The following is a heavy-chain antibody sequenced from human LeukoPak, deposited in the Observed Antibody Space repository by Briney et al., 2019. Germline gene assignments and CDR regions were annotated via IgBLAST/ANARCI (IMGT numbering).Heavy chain of an antibody. V-gene: IGHV1-2*02. CDR1: GYSFTGHY. D-gene: IGHD6-19*01. J-gene: IGHJ3*02. CDR2: MNPNSGGT. Sequence: ASVKVSCKASGYSFTGHYMHWVRQAPGQGPEWMGWMNPNSGGTKYAQKFQGRVTMTRDTSISTAYMELSGLKFDDTAVYYCARPRTSGWIHDVYDIWGQGTMVIVPS. CDR3: ARPRTSGWIHDVYDI.